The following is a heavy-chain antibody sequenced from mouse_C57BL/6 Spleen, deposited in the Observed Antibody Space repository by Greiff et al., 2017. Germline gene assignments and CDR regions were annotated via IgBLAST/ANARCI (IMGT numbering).Heavy chain of an antibody. Sequence: QVQLQQPGAELVRPGSSVKLSCKASGYTFTSYWMHWVKQRPGQGLEWIGEIDPSDSYTNYNQKFKGKATLSVDTSSSTPYLQLSSLTPEDSAVYDCARSCGGSCDWFAYWGQGTLVTVSA. D-gene: IGHD1-1*02. CDR2: IDPSDSYT. CDR1: GYTFTSYW. V-gene: IGHV1-59*01. J-gene: IGHJ3*01. CDR3: ARSCGGSCDWFAY.